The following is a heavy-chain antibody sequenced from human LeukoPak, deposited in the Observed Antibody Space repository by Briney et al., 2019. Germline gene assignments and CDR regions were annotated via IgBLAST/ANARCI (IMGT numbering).Heavy chain of an antibody. CDR3: ARLSGAVVYYYGMDV. CDR1: GYSFTSNW. CDR2: IYPGDSDT. Sequence: PGESLKISCKGSGYSFTSNWIAWVRQMPGKGLEWMGIIYPGDSDTRYSPSFQGQVTISADKSISTAYLQWSSLKASDTAMYYCARLSGAVVYYYGMDVWGQGTTVTVSS. J-gene: IGHJ6*02. D-gene: IGHD1-26*01. V-gene: IGHV5-51*01.